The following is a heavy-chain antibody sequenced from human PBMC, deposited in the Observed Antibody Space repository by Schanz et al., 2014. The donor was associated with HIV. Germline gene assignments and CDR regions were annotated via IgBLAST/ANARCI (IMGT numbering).Heavy chain of an antibody. V-gene: IGHV1-2*02. CDR2: ISPDSGAT. Sequence: QVQVVQSGAEVKKPGSSVKVSCKASGGTFSSYAISWVRQAPGQGLEWMGWISPDSGATDYAQNFQGRVTMTRHTSMTTVYMGLSRVTSDDTALYFCARAPPRDSSGYYPFDYWGQGTLVTVSS. CDR3: ARAPPRDSSGYYPFDY. CDR1: GGTFSSYA. D-gene: IGHD3-22*01. J-gene: IGHJ4*02.